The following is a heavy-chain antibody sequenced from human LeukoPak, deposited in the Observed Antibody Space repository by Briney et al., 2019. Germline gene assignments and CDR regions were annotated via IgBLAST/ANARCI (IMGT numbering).Heavy chain of an antibody. CDR1: GFTFSKYA. Sequence: GGSLRLSCAASGFTFSKYAMNWVRQLPGKGLEWVSVISGSGATSSYADSVQGRFTISRDNSKNAVYLQMNSLRPEDTAVYYCAKDRIVLTVYAFDSWGQGSLVTVSS. V-gene: IGHV3-23*01. D-gene: IGHD2-8*01. CDR2: ISGSGATS. CDR3: AKDRIVLTVYAFDS. J-gene: IGHJ4*02.